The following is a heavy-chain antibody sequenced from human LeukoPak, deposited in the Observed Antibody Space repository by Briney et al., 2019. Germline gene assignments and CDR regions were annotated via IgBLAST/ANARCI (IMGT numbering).Heavy chain of an antibody. Sequence: GGSLRLSCAASGFTFSTYWMSWVRQAPGKGLEWVANIKPDGSEKDYVDSLKGRFTISRDNAKNSMYLQVNSLRAEDTAVYYCARFGVPYGVDVWGQGTTVTVSS. J-gene: IGHJ6*02. CDR3: ARFGVPYGVDV. CDR2: IKPDGSEK. D-gene: IGHD3-16*01. CDR1: GFTFSTYW. V-gene: IGHV3-7*04.